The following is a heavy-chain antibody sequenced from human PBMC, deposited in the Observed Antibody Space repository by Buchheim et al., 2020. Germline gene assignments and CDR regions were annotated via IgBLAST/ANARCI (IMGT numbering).Heavy chain of an antibody. CDR1: GFTFSSYW. J-gene: IGHJ4*02. V-gene: IGHV3-74*01. D-gene: IGHD5-18*01. CDR2: INSDGSST. Sequence: EVQLVESGGGLVQPGGSLRLSCAASGFTFSSYWMHWVRQAPGKGLVWVSRINSDGSSTSYADSVKGRFTISRDNAKNTMYLKMNSLRAEDTAVYYCASSPGDSYGFLCLGYWGQGTL. CDR3: ASSPGDSYGFLCLGY.